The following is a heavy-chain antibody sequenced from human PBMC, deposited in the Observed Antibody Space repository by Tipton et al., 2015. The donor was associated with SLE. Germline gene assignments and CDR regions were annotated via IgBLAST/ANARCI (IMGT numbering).Heavy chain of an antibody. Sequence: GLVKPSETLSLTCTVSGGSISSHYWSWIRQPPGKGLEWIGNIYYTGKTYYNPSLKSRASISVDPSNNQFSLRLTSMTAADTAVYYCAREGRRSLVSGSDAYDIWGQGTMVTVSS. J-gene: IGHJ3*02. V-gene: IGHV4-59*11. CDR2: IYYTGKT. CDR1: GGSISSHY. CDR3: AREGRRSLVSGSDAYDI. D-gene: IGHD2-15*01.